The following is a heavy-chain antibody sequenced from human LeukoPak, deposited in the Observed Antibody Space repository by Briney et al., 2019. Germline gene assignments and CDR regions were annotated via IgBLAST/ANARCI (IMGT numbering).Heavy chain of an antibody. CDR2: ISYDGSNK. CDR3: ARAARDYYYYYMDV. D-gene: IGHD6-6*01. CDR1: GFTFSSYA. J-gene: IGHJ6*03. V-gene: IGHV3-30*04. Sequence: PGRSLRLSCAASGFTFSSYAMHWVRQAPGKGLEWVVVISYDGSNKYYADSVKGRFTISRDNSKNTLYLQMNSLRAEDTAVYYCARAARDYYYYYMDVWGKGTTVTVSS.